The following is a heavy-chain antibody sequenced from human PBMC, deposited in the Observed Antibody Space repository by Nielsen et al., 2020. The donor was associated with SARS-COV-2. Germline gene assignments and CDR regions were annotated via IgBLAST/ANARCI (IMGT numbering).Heavy chain of an antibody. Sequence: SVKVSCKASGGTFSSYAISWVRQAPGQGLEWMGGIIPIFGTANYAQKFQGRVTITADESTSTAYMELSSLRSEDTAVYYCARFLEVAAAGTVLYYYYYGMDVWGQGTTVTVSS. D-gene: IGHD6-13*01. CDR1: GGTFSSYA. CDR2: IIPIFGTA. V-gene: IGHV1-69*13. J-gene: IGHJ6*02. CDR3: ARFLEVAAAGTVLYYYYYGMDV.